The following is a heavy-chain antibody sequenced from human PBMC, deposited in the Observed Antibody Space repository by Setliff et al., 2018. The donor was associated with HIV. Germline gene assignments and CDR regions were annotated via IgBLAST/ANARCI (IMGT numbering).Heavy chain of an antibody. Sequence: GESLKISCKGSGYSFTSYWIGWVRQMPGKGLGWMGIIYPGDSDTRYSPSFQGQVTISADKSISTAYLQWSSLKASDTAMYYCARHTGYCSSTSCYPYYYYYYMDVWGKGTTVTVSS. CDR3: ARHTGYCSSTSCYPYYYYYYMDV. D-gene: IGHD2-2*01. J-gene: IGHJ6*03. V-gene: IGHV5-51*01. CDR2: IYPGDSDT. CDR1: GYSFTSYW.